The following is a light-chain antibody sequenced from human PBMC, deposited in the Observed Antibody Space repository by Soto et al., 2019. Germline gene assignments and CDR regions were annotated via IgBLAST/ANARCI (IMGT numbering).Light chain of an antibody. CDR1: NSNIGENT. Sequence: QSVLTQPPSASGTPGQRVTISCSGSNSNIGENTVNWYQQVPGTAPQILLYSDDQRPSAVPDRFSGSKAGTSASLAISGLQSEDEADYYCAARDDSLNGWVFGGGTKLTVL. J-gene: IGLJ3*02. CDR2: SDD. CDR3: AARDDSLNGWV. V-gene: IGLV1-44*01.